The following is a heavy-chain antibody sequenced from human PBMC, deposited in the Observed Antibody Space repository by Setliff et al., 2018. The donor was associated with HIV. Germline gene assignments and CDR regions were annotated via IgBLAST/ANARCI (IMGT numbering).Heavy chain of an antibody. CDR3: ARELYGDYTLDY. J-gene: IGHJ4*02. CDR1: GGTFSSYA. CDR2: IIPIFGTA. D-gene: IGHD4-17*01. Sequence: ASVKVSCKASGGTFSSYAISWVRQAPGQGLEWMGGIIPIFGTANYAQKFQGRVTITADESTSTVYMELSSLRSEDTAVYYCARELYGDYTLDYWGQGTLVTVSS. V-gene: IGHV1-69*13.